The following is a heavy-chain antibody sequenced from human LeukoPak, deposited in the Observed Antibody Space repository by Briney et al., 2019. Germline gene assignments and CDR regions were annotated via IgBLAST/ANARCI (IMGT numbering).Heavy chain of an antibody. CDR2: ISGSGGST. V-gene: IGHV3-23*01. CDR1: GFTFTSYA. D-gene: IGHD5-24*01. Sequence: PGGSLRLSCAASGFTFTSYAMSWVRQAPGKGLEWVSAISGSGGSTYYADSVKGRFSISRDNSKSTLYLQMNSLRAEDTAVYYCAKVIREVDMSHDYWGQGALVTVSS. CDR3: AKVIREVDMSHDY. J-gene: IGHJ4*02.